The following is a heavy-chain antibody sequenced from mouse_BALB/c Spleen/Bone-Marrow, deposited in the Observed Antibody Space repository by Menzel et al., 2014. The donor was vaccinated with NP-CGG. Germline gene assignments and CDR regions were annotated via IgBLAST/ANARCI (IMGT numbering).Heavy chain of an antibody. CDR2: IWAGGGT. J-gene: IGHJ4*01. CDR3: ARYGYFYAMDY. D-gene: IGHD2-2*01. Sequence: QVQLQQSGPGLVAPSQSLSITCTVSGFSLTSYGVHWVRQPPGKGLEWLGVIWAGGGTNYNSALMSRLSISKDNSKSXVFLKMNSLQTDDTAMYYCARYGYFYAMDYWGQGTSVTVSS. V-gene: IGHV2-9*02. CDR1: GFSLTSYG.